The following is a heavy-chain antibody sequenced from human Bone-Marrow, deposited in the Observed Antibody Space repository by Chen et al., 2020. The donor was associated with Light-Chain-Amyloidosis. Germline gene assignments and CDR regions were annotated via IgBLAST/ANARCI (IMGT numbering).Heavy chain of an antibody. CDR3: AGDRGWFDP. J-gene: IGHJ5*02. CDR1: GFSFRSYW. Sequence: EVQLVESGGGLVQPGGSLRLSCAASGFSFRSYWMTWVRQVSGKGLEWVAKMKEDGSEKYDVDSVKGRFTISRDNAKNSLYLQMNNLRVEDTAVYYCAGDRGWFDPWGQGTLVTVSS. V-gene: IGHV3-7*01. CDR2: MKEDGSEK.